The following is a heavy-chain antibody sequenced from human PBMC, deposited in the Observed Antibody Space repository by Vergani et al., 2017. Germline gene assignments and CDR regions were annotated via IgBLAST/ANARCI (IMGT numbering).Heavy chain of an antibody. CDR3: ARDSGEYGWGSCEAWFDP. D-gene: IGHD3-16*01. J-gene: IGHJ5*02. V-gene: IGHV4-38-2*02. CDR2: IYHSGST. CDR1: GYSISSGYY. Sequence: QVQLQESGPGLVKPSETLSLTCTVPGYSISSGYYWGWIRQPPGKGLEWIGSIYHSGSTYYNPSLKTRTTISVDTSKNQFSLKLSSVTAADTAVYYCARDSGEYGWGSCEAWFDPWGQGTLVTVSS.